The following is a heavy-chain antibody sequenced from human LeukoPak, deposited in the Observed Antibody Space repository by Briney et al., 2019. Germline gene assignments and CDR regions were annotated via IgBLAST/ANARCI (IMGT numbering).Heavy chain of an antibody. CDR3: ARASLGAVAGRAFDY. V-gene: IGHV4-59*08. Sequence: SETLSLTCTVSGGSISGYYWSWIRQPPGKGLQWIEYIYYSGSTNYNPSLKSRVTISVDTSKNRFSLKLSSVTAADTAVYYCARASLGAVAGRAFDYWGQGTLVTVSS. CDR2: IYYSGST. D-gene: IGHD6-19*01. CDR1: GGSISGYY. J-gene: IGHJ4*02.